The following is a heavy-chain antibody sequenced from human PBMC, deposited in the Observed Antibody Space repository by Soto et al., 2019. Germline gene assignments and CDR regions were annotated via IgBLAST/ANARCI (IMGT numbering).Heavy chain of an antibody. D-gene: IGHD6-6*01. CDR3: GRGPYSSSSVFNSYYGVDV. CDR1: RFTFSNYW. J-gene: IGHJ6*02. CDR2: IKQDGSEK. Sequence: PGGSLRLSCAASRFTFSNYWMSWVRQAPGKGLEWVANIKQDGSEKYYVDSVKGRFTISRDNAKNSLYLQLNSLRAEDTAVYYCGRGPYSSSSVFNSYYGVDVWGQGTTGTVSS. V-gene: IGHV3-7*01.